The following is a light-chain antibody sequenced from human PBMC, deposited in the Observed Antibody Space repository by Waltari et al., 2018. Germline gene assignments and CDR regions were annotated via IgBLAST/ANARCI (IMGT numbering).Light chain of an antibody. J-gene: IGKJ5*01. CDR3: QQRSNWPRIT. V-gene: IGKV3-15*01. Sequence: EIVMTQSPATLSVSPGERATLSCRASQIVSSNLAWYQQKPGQAPRLLIYGASTRATGIPARFSGSGSGTEFTLTISSLQSEDFAVYYCQQRSNWPRITFGQGTRLEI. CDR2: GAS. CDR1: QIVSSN.